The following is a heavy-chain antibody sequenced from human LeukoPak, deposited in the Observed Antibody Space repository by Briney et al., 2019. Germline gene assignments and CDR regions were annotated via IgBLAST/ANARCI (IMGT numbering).Heavy chain of an antibody. D-gene: IGHD2-2*01. J-gene: IGHJ4*02. CDR3: AKDSGSTATEFDY. CDR2: ISWNSGSI. CDR1: GFTFDDYA. V-gene: IGHV3-9*01. Sequence: GGSLRLSCAASGFTFDDYAMHWVRQAPGKGLEWVSGISWNSGSIGYADSVKGRFTISRDNAKNSLYLQMNSLRAEDTALYYCAKDSGSTATEFDYWGQGTLVTVSS.